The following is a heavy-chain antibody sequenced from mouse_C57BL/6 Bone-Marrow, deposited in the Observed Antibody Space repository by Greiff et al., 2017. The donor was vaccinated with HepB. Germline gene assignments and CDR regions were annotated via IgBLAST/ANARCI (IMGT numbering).Heavy chain of an antibody. D-gene: IGHD2-2*01. V-gene: IGHV1-39*01. CDR1: GYSFTDYN. CDR3: AREGGLRRDAMDY. CDR2: INPNYGTT. Sequence: EVKLMESGPELVKPGASVKISCKASGYSFTDYNMNWVKQSNGKSLEWIGVINPNYGTTSYNQKFKGKATLTVDQSSSTAYMQLNSLTSEDSAVYYCAREGGLRRDAMDYWGQGTSVTVSS. J-gene: IGHJ4*01.